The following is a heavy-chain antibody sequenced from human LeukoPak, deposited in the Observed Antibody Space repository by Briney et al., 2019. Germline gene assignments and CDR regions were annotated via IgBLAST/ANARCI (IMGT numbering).Heavy chain of an antibody. CDR1: GYIFTSYW. D-gene: IGHD5-18*01. Sequence: GESLKISCKGSGYIFTSYWIGWVRQMPGKGLEWMGIIYPGDSDTRYSPSFQGQVTISADKSISTAYLQWSSLKASDTAMYYCARQRIQLEDAFDIWGQGTMVTVSS. CDR3: ARQRIQLEDAFDI. V-gene: IGHV5-51*01. CDR2: IYPGDSDT. J-gene: IGHJ3*02.